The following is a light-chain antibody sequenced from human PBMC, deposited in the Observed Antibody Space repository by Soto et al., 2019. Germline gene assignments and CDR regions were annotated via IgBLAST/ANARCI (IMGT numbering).Light chain of an antibody. V-gene: IGKV3D-15*01. CDR1: QSVSSN. CDR2: GAS. Sequence: EIVMTQSPATLSVSPGERATLSCRASQSVSSNLAWYQQKPGQAPRLLIYGASTMATGIPARFSGSGSGTEFTLTISTLQSEDFAVYYCHQYNNWPLTWTFGQGTKVEIK. J-gene: IGKJ1*01. CDR3: HQYNNWPLTWT.